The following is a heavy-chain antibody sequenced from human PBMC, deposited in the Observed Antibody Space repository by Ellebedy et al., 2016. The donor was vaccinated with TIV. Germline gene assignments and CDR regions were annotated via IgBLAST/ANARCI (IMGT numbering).Heavy chain of an antibody. Sequence: PGGSLRLSCAASTFTVSSHYMSWLRQAPGKGLEWVALLYTGGDTTYADSVKGRFTISRDSSKNTVSLQMNRLRGEDTALYYCARGPGRFDTNGGGNWFDPWGQGTLVTVSS. D-gene: IGHD3-16*01. CDR3: ARGPGRFDTNGGGNWFDP. CDR1: TFTVSSHY. J-gene: IGHJ5*02. CDR2: LYTGGDT. V-gene: IGHV3-66*01.